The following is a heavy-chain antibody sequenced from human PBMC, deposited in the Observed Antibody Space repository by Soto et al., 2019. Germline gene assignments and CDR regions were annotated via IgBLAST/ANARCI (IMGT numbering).Heavy chain of an antibody. D-gene: IGHD5-18*01. CDR3: AKDLIGYSYGPYWYFDL. CDR2: ISGSGGST. Sequence: VGSLRLSCAASGFTFSSYAMSWVRQAPGKGLEWVSAISGSGGSTYYADSVKGRFTISRDNSKNTLYLQMNSLRAEDTAVYYCAKDLIGYSYGPYWYFDLWGRGTLVTVSS. V-gene: IGHV3-23*01. J-gene: IGHJ2*01. CDR1: GFTFSSYA.